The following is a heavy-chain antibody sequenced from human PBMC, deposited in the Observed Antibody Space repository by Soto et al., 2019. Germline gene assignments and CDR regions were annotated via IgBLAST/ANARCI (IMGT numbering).Heavy chain of an antibody. V-gene: IGHV4-4*02. CDR3: ARDRERYYGSGSYYSFDY. CDR1: GGSISSSNW. D-gene: IGHD3-10*01. Sequence: PSETLSLTCAVSGGSISSSNWWSWVRQPPGKGLEWIGEIYHSGSTNYNPSLKSRVTISVDKSKNQFSLKLSPVTAADTAVYYCARDRERYYGSGSYYSFDYWGQGTLVTVSS. CDR2: IYHSGST. J-gene: IGHJ4*02.